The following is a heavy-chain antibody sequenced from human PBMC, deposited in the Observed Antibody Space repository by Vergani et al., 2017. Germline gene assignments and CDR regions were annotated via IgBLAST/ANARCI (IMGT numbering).Heavy chain of an antibody. CDR3: ARITGYCSSTSCYFPYYYYMDV. CDR1: GFTVSSNY. D-gene: IGHD2-2*01. V-gene: IGHV3-66*02. CDR2: IYSGGST. Sequence: EVQLVESGGGLVQPGGSLRLSCVASGFTVSSNYMSWVRQAPGKGLEWVSVIYSGGSTYYADSVKGRFTISRDNSKNTLYLQMNSLRAEDTAVYYCARITGYCSSTSCYFPYYYYMDVWGKGTTVTVSS. J-gene: IGHJ6*03.